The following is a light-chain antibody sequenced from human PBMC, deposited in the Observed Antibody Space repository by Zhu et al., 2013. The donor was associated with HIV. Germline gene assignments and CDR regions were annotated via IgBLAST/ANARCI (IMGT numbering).Light chain of an antibody. CDR3: QQTKSYPFS. V-gene: IGKV1-9*01. J-gene: IGKJ3*01. CDR2: AAS. CDR1: QDIGKY. Sequence: DIQLTQSPSFLSASVGDRVTITCRASQDIGKYLAWYQQKPGKAPTLLVYAASTTADEVPSRFSGRGSGTEFTLTIGSLHPEDFATYYCQQTKSYPFSFGPGTKVDVK.